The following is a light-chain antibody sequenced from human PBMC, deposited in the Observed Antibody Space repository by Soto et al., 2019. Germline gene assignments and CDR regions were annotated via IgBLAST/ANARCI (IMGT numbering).Light chain of an antibody. CDR2: GAS. CDR1: QSVGDNY. V-gene: IGKV3-20*01. J-gene: IGKJ3*01. Sequence: EIVLTQSPGTLSLSPGERVTLSCRASQSVGDNYLAWYRQKPGQAPRILIYGASHRATGIPDRFSGSGSGTDFTLTISRLEPEDLAVYYCQHYGSSPPFTFGPGTKVEIK. CDR3: QHYGSSPPFT.